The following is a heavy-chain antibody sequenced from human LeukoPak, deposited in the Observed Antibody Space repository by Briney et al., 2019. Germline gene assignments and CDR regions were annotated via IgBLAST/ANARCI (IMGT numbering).Heavy chain of an antibody. CDR1: GGSFSGYY. J-gene: IGHJ5*02. V-gene: IGHV4-34*01. D-gene: IGHD3-3*01. CDR2: INHSGST. CDR3: ARRRVLRFLEA. Sequence: SETLSLTCAVYGGSFSGYYWSWIRQPPGKGLEWIGEINHSGSTNCNPSLKSRVTISVDTSKNQFSLKLSSVTAADTAVYYCARRRVLRFLEAWGQGTLVTVSS.